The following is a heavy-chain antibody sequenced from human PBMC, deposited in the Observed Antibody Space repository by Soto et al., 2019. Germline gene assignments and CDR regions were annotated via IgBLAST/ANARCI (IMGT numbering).Heavy chain of an antibody. CDR2: ISSTTNYI. V-gene: IGHV3-21*01. CDR1: GFTFTRYS. J-gene: IGHJ4*02. CDR3: ARESEDLTSNFDY. Sequence: GGSLRLSCEASGFTFTRYSMNWVRQAPGKGLEWVSSISSTTNYIYYADSMKGRFTVSRDNAKNSVYLEMNSLSAEDTAVYYCARESEDLTSNFDYWGQGTLVTVSS.